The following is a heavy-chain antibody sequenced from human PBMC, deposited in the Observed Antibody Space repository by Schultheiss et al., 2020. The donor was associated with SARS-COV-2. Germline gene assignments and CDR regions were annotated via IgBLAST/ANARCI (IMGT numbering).Heavy chain of an antibody. Sequence: SQTLSLTCTVSGGSISSYYWCWIRQPPGKGLEWIGSIYYSGSTYYNPSLKSRVTISVDTSKNQFSLKLSSVTAADTAVYYCAKRAGDTYYYYGMDVWGQGTTGTVSS. CDR1: GGSISSYY. J-gene: IGHJ6*02. CDR2: IYYSGST. D-gene: IGHD6-19*01. V-gene: IGHV4-59*05. CDR3: AKRAGDTYYYYGMDV.